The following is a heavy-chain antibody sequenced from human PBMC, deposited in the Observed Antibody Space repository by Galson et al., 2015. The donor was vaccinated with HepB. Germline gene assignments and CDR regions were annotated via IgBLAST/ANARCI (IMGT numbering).Heavy chain of an antibody. CDR3: ARVGTMITFGGVIVSHYGMDV. J-gene: IGHJ6*02. CDR2: ISSSSSYI. Sequence: SLRLSCAASGFTFSSYSMNWVRQAPGKGLEWVSSISSSSSYIYYADSVKGRFTISRDNAKNSLYLQMNSLRAEDTAVYYCARVGTMITFGGVIVSHYGMDVWGQGTTVTVSS. CDR1: GFTFSSYS. V-gene: IGHV3-21*01. D-gene: IGHD3-16*02.